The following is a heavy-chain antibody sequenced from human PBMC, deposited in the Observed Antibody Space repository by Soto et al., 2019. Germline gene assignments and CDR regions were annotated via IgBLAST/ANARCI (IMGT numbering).Heavy chain of an antibody. J-gene: IGHJ4*02. D-gene: IGHD6-13*01. Sequence: QVQLVQSGAEVKKPGASVKVSCKASGYSFTSYDINWVRQATGQGLEWMGWMNPNSDNTAYAQKFQGRVTMTRNTSIRTVYMELSSLRSEDTAVYYCAREAAAGLVYWGQGTLVTVSS. V-gene: IGHV1-8*01. CDR2: MNPNSDNT. CDR1: GYSFTSYD. CDR3: AREAAAGLVY.